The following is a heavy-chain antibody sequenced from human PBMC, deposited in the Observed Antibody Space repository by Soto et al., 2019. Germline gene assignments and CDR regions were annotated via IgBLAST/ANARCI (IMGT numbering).Heavy chain of an antibody. D-gene: IGHD1-7*01. CDR1: GGSFTSNNW. Sequence: SETLSLTCAVSGGSFTSNNWWTWVRQPPGQGLEWIGEIYRTGSTNYNPSLKSRVTISLDKSENQFSLKVTSLTAADTAVYYCASRDPGTSVDYWGQGTLGTVSS. CDR3: ASRDPGTSVDY. CDR2: IYRTGST. V-gene: IGHV4-4*02. J-gene: IGHJ4*02.